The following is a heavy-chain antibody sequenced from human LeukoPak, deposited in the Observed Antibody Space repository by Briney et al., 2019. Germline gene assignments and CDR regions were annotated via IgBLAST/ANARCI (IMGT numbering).Heavy chain of an antibody. CDR1: GGSFSGYY. Sequence: SETLSLTCAVYGGSFSGYYWSWLRQPPGKGLEWIGEINHSGSTNYNPSLKSRVTISVDTSKNQFSLKLSSVTAADTAVYYCARGFSWYYDSSGYQFDYWGQGTLVTVSS. CDR2: INHSGST. J-gene: IGHJ4*02. CDR3: ARGFSWYYDSSGYQFDY. D-gene: IGHD3-22*01. V-gene: IGHV4-34*01.